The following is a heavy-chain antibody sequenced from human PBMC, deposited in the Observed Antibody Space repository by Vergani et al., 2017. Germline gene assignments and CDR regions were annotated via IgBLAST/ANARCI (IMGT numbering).Heavy chain of an antibody. CDR2: INHSGST. V-gene: IGHV4-34*01. J-gene: IGHJ5*02. CDR1: GGSFSGYY. Sequence: QVQLQQWGAGLLKPSETLSLTCAVYGGSFSGYYWSWIRQPPGKGLEWIGEINHSGSTNYNPSLKSRVTISVDTSKNQFSLKRTSVTAAYTAVYYCARGRGRVVVTLKGWFDPWGQGTLVTVSS. D-gene: IGHD2-21*02. CDR3: ARGRGRVVVTLKGWFDP.